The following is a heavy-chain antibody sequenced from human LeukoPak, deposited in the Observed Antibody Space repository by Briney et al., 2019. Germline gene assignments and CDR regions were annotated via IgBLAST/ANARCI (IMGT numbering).Heavy chain of an antibody. CDR2: ISSSSSSYI. D-gene: IGHD6-19*01. CDR3: ARDWGSGWPLLDY. CDR1: GFTFSSYS. V-gene: IGHV3-21*06. Sequence: GGSLRLSCAASGFTFSSYSMNWVRQAPGKGLEWVSSISSSSSSYIYYADSMKGRLTISRDNAKNSLYLQMNSLRAEDTAVYYCARDWGSGWPLLDYWGQGTLVTVSS. J-gene: IGHJ4*02.